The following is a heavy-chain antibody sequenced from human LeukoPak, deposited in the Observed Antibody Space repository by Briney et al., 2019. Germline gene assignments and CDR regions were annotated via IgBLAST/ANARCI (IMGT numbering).Heavy chain of an antibody. J-gene: IGHJ4*02. CDR1: GFTFRNAW. CDR2: IRSETDDGTT. Sequence: GGSLRLSCTASGFTFRNAWMSWVRQAPGKGLEWVGRIRSETDDGTTDYAAPVKGRVTISRDDSKNTLHLQMNSPKTEDTAVYYCTTNVLRWELFDYWGQGTLVTVSS. D-gene: IGHD1-26*01. CDR3: TTNVLRWELFDY. V-gene: IGHV3-15*01.